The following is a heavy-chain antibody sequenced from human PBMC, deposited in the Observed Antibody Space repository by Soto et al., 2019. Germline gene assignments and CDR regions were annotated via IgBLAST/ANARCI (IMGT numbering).Heavy chain of an antibody. CDR3: ARTARVCSGDTCGSYYYGMDV. V-gene: IGHV3-48*02. J-gene: IGHJ6*02. Sequence: EVQLVESGGGLIQPGGSLRLSCAASGFTLSSYIMNWVRQAPGKGLEWISYISGSSGTVYYAASVKGRFTFSRDNAKNSLYLQMNSLRDEDTAFYYCARTARVCSGDTCGSYYYGMDVWGQGTTVTVSS. D-gene: IGHD2-15*01. CDR2: ISGSSGTV. CDR1: GFTLSSYI.